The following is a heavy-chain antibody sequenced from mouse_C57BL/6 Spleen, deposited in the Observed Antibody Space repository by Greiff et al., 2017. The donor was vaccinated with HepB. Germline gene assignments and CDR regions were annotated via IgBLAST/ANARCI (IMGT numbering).Heavy chain of an antibody. Sequence: QVQLQQSGAELVRPGASVKLSCKASGYTFTDYYINWVKQRPGQGLEWIARIYPGSGNTYYNEKFKGKATLTAEKSSSTAYMQLSSLTSEDSAVNFCARGYGYFDYWGQGTTLTVSS. J-gene: IGHJ2*01. CDR3: ARGYGYFDY. D-gene: IGHD1-1*02. CDR1: GYTFTDYY. CDR2: IYPGSGNT. V-gene: IGHV1-76*01.